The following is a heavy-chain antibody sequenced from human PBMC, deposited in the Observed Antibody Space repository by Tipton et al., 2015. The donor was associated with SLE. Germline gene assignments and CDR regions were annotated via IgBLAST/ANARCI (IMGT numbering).Heavy chain of an antibody. Sequence: SLRLSCAASGFTFSSYGMHWVRQAPGKGLEWVAFIRYDGSNKYYADSVKGRFTNSRDNSKNTLYLQMNSLRAEDTAVYYCAKDPSGWTYGASDYWGQGTLVTVSS. CDR2: IRYDGSNK. V-gene: IGHV3-30*02. CDR3: AKDPSGWTYGASDY. J-gene: IGHJ4*02. D-gene: IGHD1-7*01. CDR1: GFTFSSYG.